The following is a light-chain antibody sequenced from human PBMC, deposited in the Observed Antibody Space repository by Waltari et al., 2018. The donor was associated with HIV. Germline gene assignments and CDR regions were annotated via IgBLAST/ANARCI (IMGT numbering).Light chain of an antibody. CDR3: SSYGDSLRVL. CDR1: SSDIGAYDS. Sequence: QSALTQPPSASGSLGQSVTISCTGSSSDIGAYDSVSWFQQHPRRAPKLLLYEVTSRPSTVSDRCAGSGSGSTAFLTVAGLQPDDEATYFCSSYGDSLRVLFGGGTNVTVL. CDR2: EVT. V-gene: IGLV2-8*01. J-gene: IGLJ3*02.